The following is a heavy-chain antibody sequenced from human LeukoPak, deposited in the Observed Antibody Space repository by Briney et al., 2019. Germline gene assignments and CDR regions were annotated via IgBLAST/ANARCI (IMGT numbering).Heavy chain of an antibody. J-gene: IGHJ4*02. V-gene: IGHV1-18*01. Sequence: ASVKDSCKASGYTFTSFGISWVRQAPGQGLEWIGWISAYNGNTNYAQKLQGRVTMTTDTATSTSYLELRSLLSDDTPVDYCARASMYFYGSGSLDYWGQGTWSPSP. CDR1: GYTFTSFG. D-gene: IGHD3-10*01. CDR2: ISAYNGNT. CDR3: ARASMYFYGSGSLDY.